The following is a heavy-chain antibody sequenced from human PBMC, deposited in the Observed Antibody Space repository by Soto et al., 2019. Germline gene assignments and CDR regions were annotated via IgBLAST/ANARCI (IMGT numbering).Heavy chain of an antibody. V-gene: IGHV3-30-3*01. J-gene: IGHJ4*02. CDR3: AREVVTTQWYFDN. CDR1: GFTFSSYS. D-gene: IGHD1-1*01. Sequence: LRLSCATSGFTFSSYSMHWFRQAPGKGLEWAAVISSDGGITIYADSVKGRFTISRDNSKSTLYLHMNSLRHEETAVYYCAREVVTTQWYFDNWGQGIVVTVSS. CDR2: ISSDGGIT.